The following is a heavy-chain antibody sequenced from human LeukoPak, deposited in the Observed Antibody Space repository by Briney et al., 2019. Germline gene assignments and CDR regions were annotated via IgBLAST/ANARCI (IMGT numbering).Heavy chain of an antibody. CDR3: VSSLVSWFDP. J-gene: IGHJ5*02. V-gene: IGHV3-53*01. D-gene: IGHD6-6*01. Sequence: GGSLRLSCAASGFTVSSNYMSWVRQAPGKGLEWVSLIYSGGNTYYADSVKGRFTISRDNSKNTLYLQMNSLRVEDTAVYYCVSSLVSWFDPWGQGTLVTVSS. CDR1: GFTVSSNY. CDR2: IYSGGNT.